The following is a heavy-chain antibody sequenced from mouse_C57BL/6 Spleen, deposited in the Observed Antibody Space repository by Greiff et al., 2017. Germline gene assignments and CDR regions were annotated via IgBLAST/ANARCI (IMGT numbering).Heavy chain of an antibody. V-gene: IGHV5-4*01. CDR2: ISDGGSYT. J-gene: IGHJ3*01. CDR3: ARLYGGLRAWFAY. Sequence: EVQRVESGGGLVKPGGSLKLSCAASGFTFSSYAMSWVRQTPEKRLEWVATISDGGSYTYYPDNVKGRFTISRDNAKNNLYLQMSHLKSEDTAMYYCARLYGGLRAWFAYWGQGTLVTVSA. D-gene: IGHD2-4*01. CDR1: GFTFSSYA.